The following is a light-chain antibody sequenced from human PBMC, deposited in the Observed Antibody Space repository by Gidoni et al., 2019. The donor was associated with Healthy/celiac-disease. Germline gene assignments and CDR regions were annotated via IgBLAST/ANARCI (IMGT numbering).Light chain of an antibody. V-gene: IGKV1-33*01. CDR1: QGISSY. CDR3: QQHNYYTRS. CDR2: DAS. Sequence: DIQLTQSPSSLSASVGDRVTITCQASQGISSYLDWYQQKPGKAPKLLIYDASTLQSGVPSRFSGSGSGTDFTLTISSLQPEDIATYYCQQHNYYTRSFGHGTKLGIK. J-gene: IGKJ2*04.